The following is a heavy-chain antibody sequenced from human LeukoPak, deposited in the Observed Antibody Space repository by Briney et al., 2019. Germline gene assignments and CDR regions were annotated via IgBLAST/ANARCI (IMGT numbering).Heavy chain of an antibody. CDR1: GFTVSSNY. Sequence: GGSLRLSCAASGFTVSSNYMSWVRQAPGKGLEWVSVIYSGGSTYYADSVKGRFTISRDNSKNTLYLQMNSLRAEDTAVYYCAKAVLTCYDFWSGYPAGFYFDYWGQGTLVTVSS. V-gene: IGHV3-53*01. CDR2: IYSGGST. D-gene: IGHD3-3*01. CDR3: AKAVLTCYDFWSGYPAGFYFDY. J-gene: IGHJ4*02.